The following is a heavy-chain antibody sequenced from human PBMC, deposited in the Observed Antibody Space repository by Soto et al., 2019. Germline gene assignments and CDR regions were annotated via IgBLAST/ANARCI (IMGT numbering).Heavy chain of an antibody. D-gene: IGHD6-13*01. Sequence: SETLSLTCTVSGGSISSYYWSWIRQPPGKGLEWIGYIYYSGSTNYNPSLKSRVTISVDTSKNQFSLKLSSVTAADTAVYYCAREGRYSSSWYVIDYWGQGTLVTVSS. V-gene: IGHV4-59*01. CDR1: GGSISSYY. J-gene: IGHJ4*02. CDR3: AREGRYSSSWYVIDY. CDR2: IYYSGST.